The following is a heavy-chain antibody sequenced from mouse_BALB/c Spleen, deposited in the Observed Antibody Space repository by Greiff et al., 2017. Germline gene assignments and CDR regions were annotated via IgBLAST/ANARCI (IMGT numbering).Heavy chain of an antibody. J-gene: IGHJ2*01. V-gene: IGHV1-28*01. Sequence: EVQLQQSGPELMKPGASVKISCKASGYSFTSYYMHWVKQSHGKSLEWIGYIDPFNGGTSYNQKFKGKATLTVDKSSSTAYMHLSSLTSEDSAVYYCARRDYYGSMHYWGQGTTLTVSS. CDR3: ARRDYYGSMHY. CDR2: IDPFNGGT. CDR1: GYSFTSYY. D-gene: IGHD1-1*01.